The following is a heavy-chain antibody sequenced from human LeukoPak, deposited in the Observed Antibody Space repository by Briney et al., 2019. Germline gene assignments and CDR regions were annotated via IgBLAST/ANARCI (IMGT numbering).Heavy chain of an antibody. J-gene: IGHJ6*03. CDR2: ISGSGGST. CDR3: ARDSPYSDYYYYMDV. CDR1: GFTFSSYA. Sequence: GGSLRLSCAASGFTFSSYAMSWVRQAPGKGLEWVSAISGSGGSTYYADSVKGRFTISRDNAKNSLYLQMNSLRAEDTAVYYCARDSPYSDYYYYMDVWGKGTTVTISS. V-gene: IGHV3-23*01. D-gene: IGHD2-15*01.